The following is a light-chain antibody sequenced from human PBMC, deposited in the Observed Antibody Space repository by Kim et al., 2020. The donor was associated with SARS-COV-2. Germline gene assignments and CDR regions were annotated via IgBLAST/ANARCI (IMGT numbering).Light chain of an antibody. CDR1: QGISDY. J-gene: IGKJ1*01. V-gene: IGKV1-8*01. CDR2: AAS. CDR3: QQYYSYPRT. Sequence: ASTGDRVTITCRASQGISDYLALYQQKPGKAPKLLIYAASTLQSGVPSRFSGSGSGTDFTLTISCLQSEDFATYYCQQYYSYPRTFGQGTKVDIK.